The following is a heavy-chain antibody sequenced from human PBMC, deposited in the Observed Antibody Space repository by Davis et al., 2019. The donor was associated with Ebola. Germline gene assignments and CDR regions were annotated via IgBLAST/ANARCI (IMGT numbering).Heavy chain of an antibody. CDR2: IKQDGSEK. V-gene: IGHV3-7*03. CDR1: GFTFSSYW. J-gene: IGHJ6*02. CDR3: ARDRVVVVPAAIVYYGMDV. Sequence: GGSLRLSCAASGFTFSSYWMSWVRQAPGKGLEWVANIKQDGSEKYYVDSVKGRFTISRDNAKNSLYLQMNSLRAEDTAVYYCARDRVVVVPAAIVYYGMDVWGQGTTVTVSS. D-gene: IGHD2-2*02.